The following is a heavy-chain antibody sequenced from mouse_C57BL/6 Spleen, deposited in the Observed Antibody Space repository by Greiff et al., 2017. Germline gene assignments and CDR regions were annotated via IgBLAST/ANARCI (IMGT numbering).Heavy chain of an antibody. CDR3: ARNYPRDDYDGFAY. J-gene: IGHJ3*01. V-gene: IGHV2-2*01. Sequence: QVQLQQSGPGLVQPSQSLSITCTVSGFSLTSYGVHWVRQSPGKGLEWLGVIWSGGSTDYNAAFISRLSISKDNSKSQVFFKMNSLQADDTAIYYCARNYPRDDYDGFAYWGQGTLVTVSA. CDR2: IWSGGST. D-gene: IGHD2-4*01. CDR1: GFSLTSYG.